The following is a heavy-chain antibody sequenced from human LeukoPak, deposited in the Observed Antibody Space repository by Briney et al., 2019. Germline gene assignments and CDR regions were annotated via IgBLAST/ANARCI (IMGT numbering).Heavy chain of an antibody. CDR2: INPRDSDT. V-gene: IGHV5-51*01. Sequence: GESLKISCKGSGYDFVTYWIAWVRQMPGKGLEWMAMINPRDSDTRYSPSFQGQVTISADKSISTAYLQWSSLKASDTAMYYCARISIAAAGTFDYWGQGTLVTVSS. CDR1: GYDFVTYW. J-gene: IGHJ4*02. CDR3: ARISIAAAGTFDY. D-gene: IGHD6-13*01.